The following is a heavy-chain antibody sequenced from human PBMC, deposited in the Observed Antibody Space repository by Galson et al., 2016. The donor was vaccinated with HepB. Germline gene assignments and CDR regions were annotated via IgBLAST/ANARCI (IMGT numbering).Heavy chain of an antibody. CDR1: GFIFNNYA. Sequence: LRLSCAASGFIFNNYAMTWVRQAPGEGLEWVSGISDGGTTIYADSVKGRFTISRDNSKKTLYLQMNSLRVEDTAVYYCAKCSGGSCFSSNYFDSWGQGILVTVSS. CDR2: ISDGGTT. D-gene: IGHD2-15*01. V-gene: IGHV3-23*01. J-gene: IGHJ4*02. CDR3: AKCSGGSCFSSNYFDS.